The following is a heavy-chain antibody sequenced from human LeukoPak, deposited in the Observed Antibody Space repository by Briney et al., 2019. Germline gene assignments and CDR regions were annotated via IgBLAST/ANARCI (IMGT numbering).Heavy chain of an antibody. CDR3: ARIHRYCSGGACYVLDN. CDR1: GGSVSGYY. J-gene: IGHJ4*02. CDR2: VYYSGST. V-gene: IGHV4-59*02. Sequence: IPSETLSLTCVVSGGSVSGYYWGWIRQPPGRGLEWIGYVYYSGSTNYNPSFKSRITISVDTSRNQFPLQLSSVTAADTAVYYCARIHRYCSGGACYVLDNWGQGTLVAVSS. D-gene: IGHD2-15*01.